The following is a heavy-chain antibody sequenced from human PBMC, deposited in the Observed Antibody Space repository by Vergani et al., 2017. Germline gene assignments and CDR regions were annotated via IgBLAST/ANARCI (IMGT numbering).Heavy chain of an antibody. CDR3: AKDDGSGFYYFDY. D-gene: IGHD6-19*01. J-gene: IGHJ4*02. CDR2: ISSSSSYI. Sequence: EVQLVESGGGLVKPGGSLRLSCAASGFTFSSYSMNWVRQAPGKGLEWVSSISSSSSYIYYADSVKGRFTISRDNAKNSLYLQMNSLRAEDTAVYYCAKDDGSGFYYFDYWGQGTLVTVSS. CDR1: GFTFSSYS. V-gene: IGHV3-21*01.